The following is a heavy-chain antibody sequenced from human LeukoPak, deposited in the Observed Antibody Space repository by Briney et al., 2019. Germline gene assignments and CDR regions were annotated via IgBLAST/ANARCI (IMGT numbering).Heavy chain of an antibody. CDR2: ISSSSSTI. Sequence: PGGSLRLSCAASGFTFSSYSMNWVRQAPGKGLEWVSYISSSSSTIYYADSVKGRFTISRDNAKNSLYLQMNSLRAEDTAVYYCASPFPYSSGWYAYWGQGTLVTVSS. J-gene: IGHJ4*02. CDR3: ASPFPYSSGWYAY. D-gene: IGHD6-19*01. CDR1: GFTFSSYS. V-gene: IGHV3-48*01.